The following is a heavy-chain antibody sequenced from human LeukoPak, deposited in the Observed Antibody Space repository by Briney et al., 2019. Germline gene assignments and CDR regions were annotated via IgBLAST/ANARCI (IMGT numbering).Heavy chain of an antibody. CDR2: IYYSGNT. V-gene: IGHV4-39*07. CDR1: GGSISTNNYY. CDR3: ARLGSGVPEY. Sequence: PSETLSLTCTVSGGSISTNNYYWGWIRQPPGKGLEWIGSIYYSGNTYYTPSLKSRVTISVDKNHFSLKLSSVTAADTAVYYCARLGSGVPEYWGQGTLVTVSS. D-gene: IGHD2-15*01. J-gene: IGHJ4*02.